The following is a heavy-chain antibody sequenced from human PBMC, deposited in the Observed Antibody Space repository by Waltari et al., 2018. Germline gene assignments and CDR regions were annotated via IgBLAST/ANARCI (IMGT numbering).Heavy chain of an antibody. CDR3: ASASGYDSSGYYPFDY. Sequence: QVQLQESGPGLVKPSQTLSLTCTVSGGSISSGDYYWSWIRQPPGKGLEWIGYIYYSGSTYYTPSLKSRVTRSVDTSKTQFSLKLSSVTAADTAVYYCASASGYDSSGYYPFDYWGQGTLVTVSS. J-gene: IGHJ4*02. D-gene: IGHD3-22*01. V-gene: IGHV4-30-4*08. CDR2: IYYSGST. CDR1: GGSISSGDYY.